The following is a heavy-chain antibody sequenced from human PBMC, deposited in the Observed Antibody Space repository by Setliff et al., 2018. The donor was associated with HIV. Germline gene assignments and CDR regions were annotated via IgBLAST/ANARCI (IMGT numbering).Heavy chain of an antibody. Sequence: RASVKVSCKASGYTFSSYDINWVRLAPGQGLEWMGMVNSGSGSTVFAQKFQGRVTMTTDTSTNTVYLELTSLRSEDTALYFCARRVSYATSGYSLGYWGQGTLVTVSS. CDR3: ARRVSYATSGYSLGY. V-gene: IGHV1-46*01. CDR2: VNSGSGST. CDR1: GYTFSSYD. D-gene: IGHD5-12*01. J-gene: IGHJ4*02.